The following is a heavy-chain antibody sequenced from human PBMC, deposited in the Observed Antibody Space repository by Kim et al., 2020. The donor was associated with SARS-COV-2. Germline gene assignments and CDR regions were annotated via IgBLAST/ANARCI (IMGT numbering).Heavy chain of an antibody. CDR1: GDTLINFA. CDR2: IIPAFGSS. CDR3: VRDGRVYGDYGVDL. Sequence: SVKVSCKASGDTLINFAISWVRQAPGQGLEWMGAIIPAFGSSDYAQRFQGRVTITADESTNTAYLELRTLTSHDTAVYYCVRDGRVYGDYGVDLWGQGT. V-gene: IGHV1-69*13. D-gene: IGHD4-17*01. J-gene: IGHJ5*02.